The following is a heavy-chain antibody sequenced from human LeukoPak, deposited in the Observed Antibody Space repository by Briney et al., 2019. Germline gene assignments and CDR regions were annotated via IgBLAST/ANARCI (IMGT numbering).Heavy chain of an antibody. CDR1: GFTLSSYA. D-gene: IGHD5/OR15-5a*01. V-gene: IGHV3-23*01. CDR2: ISGSGFTT. Sequence: GGSLSLSCAASGFTLSSYAVGWVRQASGKGLEWVSIISGSGFTTHYADSVKGRFTISRDNAKNSLYLQMNSLRAEDTAVYYCARSWLVYYWYYGMDVWGQGTTVTVSS. J-gene: IGHJ6*02. CDR3: ARSWLVYYWYYGMDV.